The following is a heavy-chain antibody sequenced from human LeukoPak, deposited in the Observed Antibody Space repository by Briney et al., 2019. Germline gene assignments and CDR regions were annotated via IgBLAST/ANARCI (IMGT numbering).Heavy chain of an antibody. CDR2: SRDKAHSYTT. V-gene: IGHV3-72*01. D-gene: IGHD2/OR15-2a*01. Sequence: PGGSLKISWAASGFTFRCQLIDWVRQAPGEGLEWVCRSRDKAHSYTTEYATSVKGRFTISRDETKNSLYLHMNSLRTEDTAVYYCARAPPIGATYSFDFWGRGILVSVSS. J-gene: IGHJ4*02. CDR1: GFTFRCQL. CDR3: ARAPPIGATYSFDF.